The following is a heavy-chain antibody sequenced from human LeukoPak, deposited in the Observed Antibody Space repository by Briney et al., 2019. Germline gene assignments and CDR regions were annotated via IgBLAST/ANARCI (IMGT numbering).Heavy chain of an antibody. CDR2: IRPDGRET. CDR3: AKTNGYYSD. Sequence: GGSLRLSCAASGFTFTNHWMHWVRQAPGKGLVWVSRIRPDGRETNHADSVKGRFTISRDNSKNSLSLQVSSLRAEDTAVYYCAKTNGYYSDWGQGTLVTVSS. V-gene: IGHV3-74*01. J-gene: IGHJ4*02. D-gene: IGHD3-22*01. CDR1: GFTFTNHW.